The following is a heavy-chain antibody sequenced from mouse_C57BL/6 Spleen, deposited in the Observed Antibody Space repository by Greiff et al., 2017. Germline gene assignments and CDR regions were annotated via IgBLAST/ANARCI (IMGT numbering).Heavy chain of an antibody. CDR3: ARERRLLRGMDY. V-gene: IGHV1-69*01. CDR1: GYTFTSSW. CDR2: IDPSDSYT. J-gene: IGHJ4*01. Sequence: QVQLQQSGAELVMPGASVKLSCKASGYTFTSSWMHWVKQRPGQGLEWIGEIDPSDSYTNYNQKFKGKSTLTVDKSSSTAYMQLSSLTSEDSAVYYFARERRLLRGMDYWGQGTSVTVSS. D-gene: IGHD1-1*01.